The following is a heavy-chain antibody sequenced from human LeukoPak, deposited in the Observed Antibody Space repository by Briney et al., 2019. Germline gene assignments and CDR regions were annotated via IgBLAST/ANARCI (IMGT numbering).Heavy chain of an antibody. CDR1: GFTVSSNY. CDR3: ARDSPGTTASDY. V-gene: IGHV3-53*01. Sequence: GGSLRLSCAASGFTVSSNYMSWVRQAPGKGLEWVSVIDSGGSTYYADSLKGRFTISRDNAKNSLYLQMNSLRAEDTAVYYCARDSPGTTASDYWGQGTLVTVSS. CDR2: IDSGGST. J-gene: IGHJ4*02. D-gene: IGHD1-1*01.